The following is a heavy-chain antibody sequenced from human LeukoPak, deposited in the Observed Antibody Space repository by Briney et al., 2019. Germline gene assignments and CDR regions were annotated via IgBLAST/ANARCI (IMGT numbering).Heavy chain of an antibody. D-gene: IGHD1-26*01. CDR3: ARAQAEYSGSFLGYYYYGMDV. V-gene: IGHV3-21*01. Sequence: PGGSLRLSRAASGFTFSSYSMNWVRQAPGKGLEWVSSISSSSSYIYYADSVKGRFTISRDNAKNSLYLQMNSLRAEDTAVYYCARAQAEYSGSFLGYYYYGMDVWGQGTTVTVSS. CDR1: GFTFSSYS. J-gene: IGHJ6*02. CDR2: ISSSSSYI.